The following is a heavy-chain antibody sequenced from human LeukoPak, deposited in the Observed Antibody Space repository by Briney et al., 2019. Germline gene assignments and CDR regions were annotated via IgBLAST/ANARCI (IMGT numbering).Heavy chain of an antibody. CDR2: IIPIFGTA. J-gene: IGHJ3*02. D-gene: IGHD1-26*01. CDR3: ARVRSGSYYGVGGAFDI. Sequence: SVKVSCKASGGTFSSYAISWVRQAPGQGLEWMGGIIPIFGTANYAQKFQGRVTITADESTSTAYMELSSLRSEDTAVYYCARVRSGSYYGVGGAFDIWGQGAMVTVSS. CDR1: GGTFSSYA. V-gene: IGHV1-69*01.